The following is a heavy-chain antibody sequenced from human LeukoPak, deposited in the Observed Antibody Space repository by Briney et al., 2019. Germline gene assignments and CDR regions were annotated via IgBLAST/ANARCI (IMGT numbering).Heavy chain of an antibody. D-gene: IGHD3-16*01. CDR3: ARGLGSSPFDY. J-gene: IGHJ4*02. CDR2: ISYDGSNK. Sequence: GGSLRLSCAASGFTFSSYAMHWVRQAPGKGLEWVAVISYDGSNKYYADSVEGRFTISRDNSKSTLYLQMNSLRAEDTAVYYCARGLGSSPFDYWGQGTLVTVSS. CDR1: GFTFSSYA. V-gene: IGHV3-30-3*01.